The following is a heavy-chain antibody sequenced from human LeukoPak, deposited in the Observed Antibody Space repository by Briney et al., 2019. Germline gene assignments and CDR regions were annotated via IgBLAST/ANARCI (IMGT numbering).Heavy chain of an antibody. V-gene: IGHV1-8*01. D-gene: IGHD3-10*01. CDR2: MSPNSGNT. Sequence: ASVKVSCKASGYTFTSYDINWVRQATGQGLEWMGWMSPNSGNTGYAQKFQGRVTMTRNTSISTAYMELSSLRSEDTAVYYCARVITMVRGALRYWGQGTLVTVSS. J-gene: IGHJ4*02. CDR3: ARVITMVRGALRY. CDR1: GYTFTSYD.